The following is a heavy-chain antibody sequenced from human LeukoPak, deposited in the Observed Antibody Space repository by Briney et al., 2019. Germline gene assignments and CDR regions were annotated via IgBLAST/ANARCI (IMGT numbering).Heavy chain of an antibody. Sequence: GGSLRLSCAASGFTFSSYWMHWVRQAPGKGLVWVSRINSDGSSTSYADSVKGRFTISRDNAKNTLYLQMNSLRAEDTAVYYCAREAVAGRTYDAFDIWGQGTMVTVSS. CDR1: GFTFSSYW. CDR3: AREAVAGRTYDAFDI. J-gene: IGHJ3*02. D-gene: IGHD6-19*01. V-gene: IGHV3-74*01. CDR2: INSDGSST.